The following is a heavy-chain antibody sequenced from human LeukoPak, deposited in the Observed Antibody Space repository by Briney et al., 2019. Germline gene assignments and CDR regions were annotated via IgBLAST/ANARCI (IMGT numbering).Heavy chain of an antibody. D-gene: IGHD2-15*01. CDR3: ARPRLEYCSGGSCFDAFDI. Sequence: GGSLRLSCAPSGFTFSSYAMNWVRQAPGKGLEWVSAISGSGSTPYYADSVKGRFTISRDNSKNTLFLQMNSLTAEDTAIYSCARPRLEYCSGGSCFDAFDIWGQGTMVTVSS. V-gene: IGHV3-23*01. CDR1: GFTFSSYA. CDR2: ISGSGSTP. J-gene: IGHJ3*02.